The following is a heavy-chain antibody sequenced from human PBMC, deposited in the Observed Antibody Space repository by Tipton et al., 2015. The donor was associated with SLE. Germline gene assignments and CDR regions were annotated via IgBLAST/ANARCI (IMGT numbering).Heavy chain of an antibody. J-gene: IGHJ4*02. Sequence: SLRLSCAASGFIFDSYVMHWLRRAPGKGLEWVALISYDGKNKYYADSVKGRFTISRDNSKNTLYLQMNSLRAEDTAVYYCAAWLVSYFDYWGQGTLVTVSS. D-gene: IGHD6-19*01. V-gene: IGHV3-30*03. CDR2: ISYDGKNK. CDR3: AAWLVSYFDY. CDR1: GFIFDSYV.